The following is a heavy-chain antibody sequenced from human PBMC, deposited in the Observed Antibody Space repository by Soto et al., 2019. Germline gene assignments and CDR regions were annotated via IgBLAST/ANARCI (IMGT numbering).Heavy chain of an antibody. Sequence: AAATLVNPAHALTLTCTCSGFALNTSGMCVSWIRQPPAKALEWLALIDWDDDKYYSTALKTRLTISKDTCKNQVVLTMTNMAPVDTATYYCALLRSSYYDLLTGFGSFDYSGQGTLVTVS. D-gene: IGHD3-9*01. J-gene: IGHJ4*02. CDR2: IDWDDDK. CDR3: ALLRSSYYDLLTGFGSFDY. CDR1: GFALNTSGMC. V-gene: IGHV2-70*01.